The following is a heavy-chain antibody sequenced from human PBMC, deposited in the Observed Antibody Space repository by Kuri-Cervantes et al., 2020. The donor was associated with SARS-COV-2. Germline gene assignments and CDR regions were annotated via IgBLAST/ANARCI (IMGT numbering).Heavy chain of an antibody. CDR3: ARDSSGGGMDV. Sequence: SCTVSGGSISSYYWSWIRQPPGKGLEWIGYIYYSGSTNYNPSLKSRVTISVDTSKNQFSLKLSSVTAADTAVYYCARDSSGGGMDVWGQGTTVTVSS. CDR1: GGSISSYY. J-gene: IGHJ6*02. V-gene: IGHV4-59*01. D-gene: IGHD6-6*01. CDR2: IYYSGST.